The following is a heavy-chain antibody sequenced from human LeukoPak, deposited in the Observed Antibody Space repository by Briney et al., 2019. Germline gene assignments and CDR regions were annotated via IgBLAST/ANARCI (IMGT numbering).Heavy chain of an antibody. CDR2: ISWNSGSI. V-gene: IGHV3-9*01. CDR1: GFTFDDYA. J-gene: IGHJ4*02. CDR3: AKAKEVTTVLFDY. D-gene: IGHD4-17*01. Sequence: GGSLRLSCAASGFTFDDYAMHWVRHAPGKGLEWVSGISWNSGSIGYADSVKGRFTISRDNAKNSLYLQMNSPRAEDTALYYCAKAKEVTTVLFDYWGQGTLVTVSS.